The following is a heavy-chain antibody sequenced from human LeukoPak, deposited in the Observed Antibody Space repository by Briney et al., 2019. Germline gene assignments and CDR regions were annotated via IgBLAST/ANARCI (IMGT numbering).Heavy chain of an antibody. V-gene: IGHV3-33*06. CDR2: MWYDGSRK. CDR3: AKDSRDWSFDY. CDR1: GFNFGSNG. Sequence: GRSPRLSCAASGFNFGSNGMHWVRQAPGKGLEWVAAMWYDGSRKDYAGSVKGRFTVSRDVPKNTLYLQMNSLRAEDTAVYYCAKDSRDWSFDYWGQGALVTVSS. D-gene: IGHD2-21*01. J-gene: IGHJ4*02.